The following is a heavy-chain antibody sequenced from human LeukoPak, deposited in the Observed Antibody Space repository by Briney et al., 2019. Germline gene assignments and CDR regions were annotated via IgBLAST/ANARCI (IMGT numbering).Heavy chain of an antibody. CDR1: GGTFSSYA. CDR3: ASGPSRQYCTNYICYPDF. V-gene: IGHV1-69*05. Sequence: SVKVSCKASGGTFSSYAISWVRQAPGQGLEWIGGILPMFGTAKYAQKFQGGVTFTTDESASTAYMELSSLRSEDTAVYYCASGPSRQYCTNYICYPDFWGQGTLVTVSS. CDR2: ILPMFGTA. D-gene: IGHD2-8*01. J-gene: IGHJ4*02.